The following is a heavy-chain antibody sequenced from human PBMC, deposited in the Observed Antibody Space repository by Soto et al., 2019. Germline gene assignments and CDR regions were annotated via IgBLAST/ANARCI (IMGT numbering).Heavy chain of an antibody. V-gene: IGHV1-8*01. J-gene: IGHJ4*02. Sequence: QVQLVQSGAEVKKPGASVKVSCKASGYTFTSYDINWVRQATGQGLVWMGWMNPNSGNTGYAQKFQGRVTMTRNTSKSTAYMELSSLRSEDTAVYYCARGHHIAVAGTLGYWGQGTLVTVSS. D-gene: IGHD6-19*01. CDR3: ARGHHIAVAGTLGY. CDR2: MNPNSGNT. CDR1: GYTFTSYD.